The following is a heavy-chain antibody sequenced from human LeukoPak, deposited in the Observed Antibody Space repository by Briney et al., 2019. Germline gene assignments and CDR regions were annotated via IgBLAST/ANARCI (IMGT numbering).Heavy chain of an antibody. CDR1: GYTFTSYA. Sequence: ASVKVSCKASGYTFTSYAMNWVRQAPGQGLEWMGWINPKSGGTNYAQKFQGRVTMTRDTSISTAYMELTRLRSDDTAVYYCARGGDFYDSSGYYDDAFDIWGRGTMVTVSS. CDR3: ARGGDFYDSSGYYDDAFDI. D-gene: IGHD3-22*01. V-gene: IGHV1-2*02. J-gene: IGHJ3*02. CDR2: INPKSGGT.